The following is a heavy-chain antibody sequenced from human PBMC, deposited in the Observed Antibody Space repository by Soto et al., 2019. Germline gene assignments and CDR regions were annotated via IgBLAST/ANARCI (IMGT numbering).Heavy chain of an antibody. CDR3: ARDRQYYHFWGGYENEGPYGMDV. V-gene: IGHV4-34*02. D-gene: IGHD3-3*02. CDR1: GGSFSGYY. J-gene: IGHJ6*02. Sequence: QVQLQQWGAGLLKPSETLSLTCAVYGGSFSGYYWTWIRQAPGKGLEWIGEINPSGGTNYTSFLKSRVTISVDTSKNQFSLILYSVTAADTAVYYCARDRQYYHFWGGYENEGPYGMDVWGQGTTVTVSS. CDR2: INPSGGT.